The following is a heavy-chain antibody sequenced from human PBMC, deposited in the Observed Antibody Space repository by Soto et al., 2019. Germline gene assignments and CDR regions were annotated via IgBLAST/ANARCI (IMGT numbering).Heavy chain of an antibody. CDR3: ASSLGPTVTPTAKDV. J-gene: IGHJ6*04. D-gene: IGHD4-4*01. V-gene: IGHV1-69*02. Sequence: GASVKVSCKASGGTFSSYTISWVRQAPGQGLEWMGRIIPILGIANYAQKFQGRVTITADKSTSTAYMELSSLRSEDTAVYYCASSLGPTVTPTAKDVWGKGTTVTVSS. CDR2: IIPILGIA. CDR1: GGTFSSYT.